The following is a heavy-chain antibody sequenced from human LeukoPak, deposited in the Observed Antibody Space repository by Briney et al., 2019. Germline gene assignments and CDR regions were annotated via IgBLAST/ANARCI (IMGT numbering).Heavy chain of an antibody. CDR1: GFTFSSYW. J-gene: IGHJ6*03. CDR3: ARGSHGVIDSSSWFPPYYYYYYYMDV. D-gene: IGHD6-13*01. Sequence: PGGSLRLSCAASGFTFSSYWMSWVRQAPGKGLEWVANIKQDGSEKYYVDSVKGRFTISRDNAKNSLYLQMNSLRAEDTAVYYCARGSHGVIDSSSWFPPYYYYYYYMDVWGKGTTVTVSS. V-gene: IGHV3-7*01. CDR2: IKQDGSEK.